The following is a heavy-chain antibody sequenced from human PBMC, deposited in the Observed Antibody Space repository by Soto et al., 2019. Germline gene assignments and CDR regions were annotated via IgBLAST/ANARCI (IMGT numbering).Heavy chain of an antibody. Sequence: QVQLVQSGAEVKKPGASVKVSCKASGYTFTGYYMHWVRQAPGQGLEWLGWINPNSGDTKYAQKFQDRVTMPRDTSISTAYMELSRLRSDDTAVYYCARMDTTMALDYWGQGPLVTVSS. J-gene: IGHJ4*02. CDR1: GYTFTGYY. CDR2: INPNSGDT. V-gene: IGHV1-2*02. D-gene: IGHD5-18*01. CDR3: ARMDTTMALDY.